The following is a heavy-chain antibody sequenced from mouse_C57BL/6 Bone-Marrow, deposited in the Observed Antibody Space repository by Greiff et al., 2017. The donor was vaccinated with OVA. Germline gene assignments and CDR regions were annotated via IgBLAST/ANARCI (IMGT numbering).Heavy chain of an antibody. CDR3: ARKGYYFDY. Sequence: QVQLQQPGAELVMPGASVKLSCKASGYTFTSYWMHWVKQRPGQGLEWIGEIDPSDSYTNYHQKFKGKSTLTVDKSSSTAYMQLSSLTSEDSAVYYCARKGYYFDYWGQGTTLTVSS. V-gene: IGHV1-69*01. CDR2: IDPSDSYT. CDR1: GYTFTSYW. J-gene: IGHJ2*01.